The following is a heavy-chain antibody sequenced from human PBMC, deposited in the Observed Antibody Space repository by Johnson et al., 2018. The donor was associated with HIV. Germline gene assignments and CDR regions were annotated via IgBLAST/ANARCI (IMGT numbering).Heavy chain of an antibody. CDR3: AKEFMITFGGVIEYDSFDI. J-gene: IGHJ3*02. CDR2: IYSGGST. CDR1: GFTVSSNY. D-gene: IGHD3-16*02. V-gene: IGHV3-66*02. Sequence: VQLVESGGGVVQPGRSLRLSCAASGFTVSSNYMSWVRQAPGKGLEWVSVIYSGGSTYYADSVKGRFTISRDNSKNTLYLQMNSLRAEDTALYYCAKEFMITFGGVIEYDSFDIWGQGTMVTVSS.